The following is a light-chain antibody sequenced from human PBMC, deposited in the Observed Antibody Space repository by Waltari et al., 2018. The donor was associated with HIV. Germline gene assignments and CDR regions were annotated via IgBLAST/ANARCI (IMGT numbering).Light chain of an antibody. J-gene: IGLJ1*01. Sequence: SYELTQPPSVSVSPGQTAIITCSGAKLGDDYAYWYQQRQGQSPVLVIYQDNKRPSRIPDRFSGSSSGNTATLTISGTQAMDEADYYCQAWDNSAAVFGTGTKLTVL. CDR2: QDN. V-gene: IGLV3-1*01. CDR1: KLGDDY. CDR3: QAWDNSAAV.